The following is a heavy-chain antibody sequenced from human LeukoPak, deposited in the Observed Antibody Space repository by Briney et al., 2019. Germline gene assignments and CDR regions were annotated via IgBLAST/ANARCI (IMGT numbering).Heavy chain of an antibody. V-gene: IGHV3-7*01. CDR3: ARDAMGTISKAFDI. CDR1: GFTFRTYW. CDR2: IKQDGSET. J-gene: IGHJ3*02. D-gene: IGHD1-7*01. Sequence: GGSLRLSCVASGFTFRTYWMSWVRQAPGKGLEWVANIKQDGSETYYVDSVKGRFTISRDNAKSSMYLQMNSLRAEDTAVYYCARDAMGTISKAFDIWGQGTMVTVSS.